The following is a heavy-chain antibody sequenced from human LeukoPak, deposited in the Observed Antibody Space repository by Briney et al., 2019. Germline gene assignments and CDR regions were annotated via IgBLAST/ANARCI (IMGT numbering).Heavy chain of an antibody. CDR3: ARHPLRGGFDT. CDR2: IFESGDT. V-gene: IGHV4-59*08. D-gene: IGHD5-12*01. Sequence: PSETLSLTCTVSGGSTSNYYWSWIRQPPGKGLEWITYIFESGDTRYNPSLKSRVTISLGTSKDQFSVTLISMTAADTALYYCARHPLRGGFDTWGQGVVVTVSS. CDR1: GGSTSNYY. J-gene: IGHJ4*02.